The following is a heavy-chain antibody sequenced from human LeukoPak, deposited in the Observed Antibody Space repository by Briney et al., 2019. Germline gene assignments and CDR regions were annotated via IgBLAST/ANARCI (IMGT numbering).Heavy chain of an antibody. CDR2: IYYSGST. J-gene: IGHJ5*02. Sequence: SETLSLTCTVSGGSISSSSYYWGWIRQPPGKGLEWMGSIYYSGSTYYNPSLKSRVTISVDTSKNQFSLKLSSVTAADTAVYYCARTENWFDPWGQGTLVTVSS. CDR1: GGSISSSSYY. V-gene: IGHV4-39*01. CDR3: ARTENWFDP.